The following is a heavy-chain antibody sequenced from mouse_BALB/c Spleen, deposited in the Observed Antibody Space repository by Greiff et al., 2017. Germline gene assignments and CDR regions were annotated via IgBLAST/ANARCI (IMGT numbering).Heavy chain of an antibody. CDR2: IDPSDSET. V-gene: IGHV1-69*02. Sequence: QVQLQQPGAELVKPGAPVKLSCKASGYTFTSYWMNWVKQRPGRGLEWIGRIDPSDSETHYNQKFKDKATLTVDKSSSTAYIQLSSLTSEDSAVYYCARTHSYGNSRVAMDYWGQGTSVTVSS. CDR3: ARTHSYGNSRVAMDY. D-gene: IGHD2-1*01. CDR1: GYTFTSYW. J-gene: IGHJ4*01.